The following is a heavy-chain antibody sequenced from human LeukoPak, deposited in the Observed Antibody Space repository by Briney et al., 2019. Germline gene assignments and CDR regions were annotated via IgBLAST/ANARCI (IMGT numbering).Heavy chain of an antibody. V-gene: IGHV3-53*01. Sequence: PGGSLRLSCAASGFTVITYDMTWVRQAPGKGLEWVSVLYSDGNTKYADSVQGRFTISRYNSKNTLYLEMKSLRPDDTAVYYCARGVEPLAANTLAYWGQGTLVTVSS. CDR3: ARGVEPLAANTLAY. CDR1: GFTVITYD. D-gene: IGHD1-14*01. J-gene: IGHJ4*02. CDR2: LYSDGNT.